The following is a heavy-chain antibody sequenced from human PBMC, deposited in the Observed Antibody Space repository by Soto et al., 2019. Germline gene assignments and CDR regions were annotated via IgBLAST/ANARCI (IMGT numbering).Heavy chain of an antibody. V-gene: IGHV1-18*04. Sequence: GASVKVSCKASGCTFTSYGISWVRQAPGQGLEWMGWISAYNGNTNYAQKLQGRVTMTTDTSTSTAYMELRSLRSDDTAVYYCARLYHYDILTGYMHYYGMDVWGQGTTVTVSS. CDR1: GCTFTSYG. J-gene: IGHJ6*02. D-gene: IGHD3-9*01. CDR2: ISAYNGNT. CDR3: ARLYHYDILTGYMHYYGMDV.